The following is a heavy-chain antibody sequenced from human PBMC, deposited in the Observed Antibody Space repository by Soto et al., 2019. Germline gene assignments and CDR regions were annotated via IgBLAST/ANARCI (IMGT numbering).Heavy chain of an antibody. D-gene: IGHD6-19*01. J-gene: IGHJ5*02. CDR2: MTPNSGNT. V-gene: IGHV1-8*01. CDR1: GYNFIDYD. Sequence: QVHLVQSGAEVKKPGASVKVSCKASGYNFIDYDINWVRQSTGQGLEWMGWMTPNSGNTGYAQKFQGRVTLTRDTSIGAAYMELSSLKSEDTAVYYCARNPYGSGLFVPWGQGTLVTVSS. CDR3: ARNPYGSGLFVP.